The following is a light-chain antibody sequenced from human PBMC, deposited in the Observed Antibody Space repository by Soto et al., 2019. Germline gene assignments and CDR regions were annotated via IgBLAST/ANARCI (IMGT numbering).Light chain of an antibody. V-gene: IGLV2-14*01. CDR1: SSDVGGYNY. Sequence: QSALTQPASVSGSPGQSITISCTGTSSDVGGYNYVSWYQQHPGKAPKLMIYEVSNRPSGVSHRFSGSKSGNTASLTISGFQAEDEADYFCSSYTSSSTLVFGGGTKVTVL. J-gene: IGLJ2*01. CDR2: EVS. CDR3: SSYTSSSTLV.